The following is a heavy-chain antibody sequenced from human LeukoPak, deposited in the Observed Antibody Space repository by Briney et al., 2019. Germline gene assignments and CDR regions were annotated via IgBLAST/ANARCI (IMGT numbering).Heavy chain of an antibody. Sequence: HTGGSLRLSCAAPGFTVSSNYMSWVRQAPGKGLEWVSVIYSGGSTYYADSVKGRFTISRDNSKNTLYLQMNSLRAEVTAVYYCARYGSGSYYNPNAFDYWGQGTLVTVSS. J-gene: IGHJ4*02. CDR1: GFTVSSNY. V-gene: IGHV3-66*01. D-gene: IGHD3-10*01. CDR3: ARYGSGSYYNPNAFDY. CDR2: IYSGGST.